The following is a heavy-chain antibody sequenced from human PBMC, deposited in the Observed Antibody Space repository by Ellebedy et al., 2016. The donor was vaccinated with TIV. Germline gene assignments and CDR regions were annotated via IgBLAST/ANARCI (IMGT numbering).Heavy chain of an antibody. CDR2: INTGGENT. J-gene: IGHJ4*02. CDR1: GFTFNNYG. Sequence: PGGSLRLSCAASGFTFNNYGMSWVRQAPGKGLAWVSSINTGGENTHYADSVKGRFAITRDNSKNTVYLQLNSLRAEDTALYYGAIQLWQPDYWGQGTLVTVSS. V-gene: IGHV3-23*01. CDR3: AIQLWQPDY. D-gene: IGHD5-18*01.